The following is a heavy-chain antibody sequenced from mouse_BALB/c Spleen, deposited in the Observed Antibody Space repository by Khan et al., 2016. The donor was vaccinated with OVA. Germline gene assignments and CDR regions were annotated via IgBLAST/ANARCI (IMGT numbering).Heavy chain of an antibody. CDR2: ISSGGTYT. Sequence: EVELVESGGGLVKPGGSLKVSCAVSGFTLSRYAMSWVRQTPEKRLEWVATISSGGTYTYYPDSVKGRFTISRDNAANTPYLQMSSLRSEDTALYYCARSDGYYGRGAMDYWGQGTSVTVSS. V-gene: IGHV5-9-3*01. CDR3: ARSDGYYGRGAMDY. CDR1: GFTLSRYA. J-gene: IGHJ4*01. D-gene: IGHD2-3*01.